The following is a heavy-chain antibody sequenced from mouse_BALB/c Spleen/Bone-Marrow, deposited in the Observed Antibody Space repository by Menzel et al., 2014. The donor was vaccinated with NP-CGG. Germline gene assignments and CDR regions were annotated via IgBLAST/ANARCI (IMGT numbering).Heavy chain of an antibody. CDR3: ARWEYYAMDY. J-gene: IGHJ4*01. V-gene: IGHV14-3*02. D-gene: IGHD4-1*01. Sequence: VQLQQSGAELVKPGASVKLSCTASGFNIKDTYMHWVKQRPEQCLEWIGWIVPANGNPKYDPKFQGKATITADTSSNTAYLQLSSRTSEDTAVYYCARWEYYAMDYWGQGPSVTASS. CDR1: GFNIKDTY. CDR2: IVPANGNP.